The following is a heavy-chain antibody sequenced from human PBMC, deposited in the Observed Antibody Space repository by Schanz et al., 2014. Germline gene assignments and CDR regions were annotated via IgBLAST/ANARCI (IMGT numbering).Heavy chain of an antibody. CDR2: IWSDGSGK. CDR3: ARGTDWNLHY. V-gene: IGHV3-33*01. Sequence: QVQLVESGGGVVQPGGSLRLSCAASGFIFSNYGMHWVRQAPDKGLEWVAVIWSDGSGKYYADSVKGRFTISRDRFQNTLYLRMSSLRAEDTAVYYCARGTDWNLHYWGQGALVTVSS. J-gene: IGHJ4*02. CDR1: GFIFSNYG. D-gene: IGHD1-1*01.